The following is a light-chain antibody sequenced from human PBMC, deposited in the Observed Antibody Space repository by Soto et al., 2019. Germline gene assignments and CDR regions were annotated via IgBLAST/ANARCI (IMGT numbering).Light chain of an antibody. V-gene: IGLV2-14*01. CDR2: EVS. CDR1: SGDIGSYNR. Sequence: QSVLTQPASVSGSPGQSITISCTGTSGDIGSYNRVSWYQQHPGKAPKLIIYEVSNRPSGVSNRFSGSKSGNTASLTISGLQADDEGDYYSSSKTRSSSPFVFVTRTKV. CDR3: SSKTRSSSPFV. J-gene: IGLJ1*01.